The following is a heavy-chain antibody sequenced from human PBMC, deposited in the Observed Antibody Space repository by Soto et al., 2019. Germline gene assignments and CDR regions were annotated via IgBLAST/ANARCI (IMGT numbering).Heavy chain of an antibody. CDR1: GGSISSGVYY. D-gene: IGHD6-6*01. J-gene: IGHJ4*02. V-gene: IGHV4-39*01. Sequence: PSETLSLTCTVSGGSISSGVYYWGWVRQSPGKGLEWIGTIYYSGNTYYKPSLKSRVTISIDTSKNQFSLKLNSVTAADTAVYFCARHGRTSGSFSTSSVRTEFDYWGQGTLVTVSS. CDR3: ARHGRTSGSFSTSSVRTEFDY. CDR2: IYYSGNT.